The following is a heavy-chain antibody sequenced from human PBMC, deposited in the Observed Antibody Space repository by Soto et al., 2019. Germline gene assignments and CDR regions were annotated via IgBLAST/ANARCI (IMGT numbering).Heavy chain of an antibody. Sequence: ASVKVSCRASGCTFSSYAISWVRQSPGQGLEWMGGIIPIFGTANYAQKFQGRVTITADESTRTAYMELSSLRSEHTAVYYCERDYSDSSGPPDQHWGQGTLVT. CDR1: GCTFSSYA. J-gene: IGHJ1*01. CDR2: IIPIFGTA. V-gene: IGHV1-69*13. D-gene: IGHD3-22*01. CDR3: ERDYSDSSGPPDQH.